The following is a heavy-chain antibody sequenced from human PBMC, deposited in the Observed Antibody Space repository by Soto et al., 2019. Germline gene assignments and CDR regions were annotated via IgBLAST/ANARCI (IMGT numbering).Heavy chain of an antibody. J-gene: IGHJ3*02. D-gene: IGHD6-25*01. V-gene: IGHV1-3*01. CDR1: GYTFTSYA. Sequence: QVQLVQSGAEVKKPGASVKVSCKASGYTFTSYAMHWVRQAPGQRLEWMGWINAGNGNTKYSQKFQGRVTITRDTSASTAYMERSSLRSEDTAVYYWAREMYSSVSGSLLRGDAFDIWGQGTMVTVSS. CDR2: INAGNGNT. CDR3: AREMYSSVSGSLLRGDAFDI.